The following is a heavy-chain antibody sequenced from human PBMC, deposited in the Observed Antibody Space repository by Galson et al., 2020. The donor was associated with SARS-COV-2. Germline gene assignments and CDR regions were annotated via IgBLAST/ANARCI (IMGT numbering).Heavy chain of an antibody. CDR1: GFTFSSYG. J-gene: IGHJ4*02. CDR2: IWYDGSNK. D-gene: IGHD6-19*01. Sequence: QLGESLKISCAASGFTFSSYGMHWVRQAPGKGLEWVAVIWYDGSNKYYADSVKGRFTISRDNSKNTLYLQMNSLRAEDTAVYYCARDEINSGWHFDYWCQGTLVTVSS. V-gene: IGHV3-33*01. CDR3: ARDEINSGWHFDY.